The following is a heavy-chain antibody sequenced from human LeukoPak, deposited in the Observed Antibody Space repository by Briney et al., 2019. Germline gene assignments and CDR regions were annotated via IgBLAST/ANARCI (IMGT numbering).Heavy chain of an antibody. V-gene: IGHV1-2*02. CDR2: INPNSGGT. CDR1: GYTFTGYY. J-gene: IGHJ5*02. CDR3: ARAGDSGNLA. D-gene: IGHD1-26*01. Sequence: GASVKVSCKASGYTFTGYYMHWVRQAPGQGLEWMGWINPNSGGTNYAQDFHGRVTMTRDTSISTAYMKLSRLRSDDTAVYYCARAGDSGNLAWGQGTLVTVSS.